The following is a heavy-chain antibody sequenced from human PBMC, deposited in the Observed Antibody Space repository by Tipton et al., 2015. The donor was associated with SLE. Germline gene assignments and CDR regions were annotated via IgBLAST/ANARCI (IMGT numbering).Heavy chain of an antibody. Sequence: GSLRLSCAASGFTFKSYEMSWVRQVPGKGLEWISYISSSGSNIYYADSVKGRFNISRDNAKNSLYLQMNRLRAEDTAIYYCARETYDSGRDYWGQGTLVTVSS. CDR2: ISSSGSNI. J-gene: IGHJ4*02. CDR3: ARETYDSGRDY. D-gene: IGHD3-22*01. V-gene: IGHV3-48*03. CDR1: GFTFKSYE.